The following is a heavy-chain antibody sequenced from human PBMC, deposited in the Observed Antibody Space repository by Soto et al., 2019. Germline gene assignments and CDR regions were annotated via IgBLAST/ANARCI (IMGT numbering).Heavy chain of an antibody. J-gene: IGHJ4*02. CDR1: GFTFSSYG. V-gene: IGHV3-30*18. CDR2: ISYDGSNK. CDR3: AKDSGYSYVHYFDY. Sequence: PGGSLRLSCAASGFTFSSYGMHWVRQAPGKGLEWVAVISYDGSNKSYADSVRGRFTISRDNSKNTLYLQMNSLRAEDTAVYYCAKDSGYSYVHYFDYWGQGTLVTVSS. D-gene: IGHD5-18*01.